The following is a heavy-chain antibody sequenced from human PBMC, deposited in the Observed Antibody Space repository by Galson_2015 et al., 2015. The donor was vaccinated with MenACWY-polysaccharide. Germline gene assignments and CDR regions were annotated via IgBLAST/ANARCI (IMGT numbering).Heavy chain of an antibody. CDR2: IFGDDDDT. CDR1: GFTFSTYA. D-gene: IGHD1-7*01. J-gene: IGHJ4*02. V-gene: IGHV3-23*01. Sequence: SLRLSCAASGFTFSTYAMGWGRQAPGKGLEWVSSIFGDDDDTYYTDSVKGRFTISRDNSKNTLYLQMNSLRAEDTAVYYCAKYGGKIGSTSPPPYYFDSWGQGTLVTVSS. CDR3: AKYGGKIGSTSPPPYYFDS.